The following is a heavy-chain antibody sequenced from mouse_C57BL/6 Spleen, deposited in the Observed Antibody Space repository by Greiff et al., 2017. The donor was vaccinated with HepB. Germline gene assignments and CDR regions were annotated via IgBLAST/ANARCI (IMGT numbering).Heavy chain of an antibody. CDR2: ISGGGGNT. J-gene: IGHJ2*01. Sequence: EVQVVESGGGLVKPGGSLKLSCAASGFTFSSYTMSWVRQTPEKRLEWVATISGGGGNTYYPDSVKGRFTISRDNAKNTLYLPMSSLRSEDTALYYCAAYYGSGGYFDYWGQGTALTVSS. V-gene: IGHV5-9*01. D-gene: IGHD1-1*01. CDR1: GFTFSSYT. CDR3: AAYYGSGGYFDY.